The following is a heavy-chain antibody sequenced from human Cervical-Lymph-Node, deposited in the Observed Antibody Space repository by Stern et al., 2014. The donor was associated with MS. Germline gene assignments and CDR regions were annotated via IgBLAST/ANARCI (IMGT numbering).Heavy chain of an antibody. CDR3: ARDVYSSGWNAFDI. Sequence: VQLVESGGGVFQPGRSLRLSWVASGFPLSRHGMHWFRPAPGKGQERVAAISYEGTTENYADSVKGRFTISRDNSRTTLSLQMTSLRPEDTAVYYCARDVYSSGWNAFDILGQGTMVTVSS. V-gene: IGHV3-30*04. CDR1: GFPLSRHG. CDR2: ISYEGTTE. J-gene: IGHJ3*02. D-gene: IGHD6-19*01.